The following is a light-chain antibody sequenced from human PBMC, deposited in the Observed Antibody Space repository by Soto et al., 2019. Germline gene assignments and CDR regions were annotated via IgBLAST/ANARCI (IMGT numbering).Light chain of an antibody. CDR1: QGISNY. J-gene: IGKJ5*01. Sequence: DIQMTQSPSSLSASVGNRVSITCRASQGISNYLAWYQQKPGKVPKVLIYAASTLQPGVPSRFSGSGSGTDFTLTINSLQPDDIATYFCQNYGSAPSTFGQGTRLEIK. CDR3: QNYGSAPST. V-gene: IGKV1-27*01. CDR2: AAS.